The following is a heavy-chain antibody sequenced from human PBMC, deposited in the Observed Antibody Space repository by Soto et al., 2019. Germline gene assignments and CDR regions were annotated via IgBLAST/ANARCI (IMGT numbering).Heavy chain of an antibody. J-gene: IGHJ5*02. CDR2: IHPNSGDT. CDR3: ARVLSRHSWKWFDP. D-gene: IGHD1-1*01. CDR1: RYTFTYHY. V-gene: IGHV1-2*02. Sequence: ASVKVSCKSSRYTFTYHYISWVRQAPGQGPEYMGWIHPNSGDTKYTQRFQGRVTMTRDTSISTAYMELRRLTSDDTAVYYCARVLSRHSWKWFDPWVQGPLVTVSS.